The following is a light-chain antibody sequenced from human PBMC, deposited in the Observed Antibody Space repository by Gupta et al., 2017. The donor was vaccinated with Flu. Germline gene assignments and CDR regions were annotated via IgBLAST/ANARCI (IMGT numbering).Light chain of an antibody. CDR3: QSADSSGTRV. Sequence: SYELTQPPSVSVSPGQTARITCSGDALPKQYAYWYQQKPGQAPVLVIYKDSERPSGIPERFSGYSSGTTVTLTXSGVQAEDXADYHCQSADSSGTRVFGGGTKLTVX. CDR1: ALPKQY. CDR2: KDS. J-gene: IGLJ3*02. V-gene: IGLV3-25*02.